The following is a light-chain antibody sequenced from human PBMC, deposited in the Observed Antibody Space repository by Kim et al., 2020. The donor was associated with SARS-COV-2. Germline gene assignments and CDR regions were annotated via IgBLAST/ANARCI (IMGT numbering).Light chain of an antibody. CDR3: SAWDSSLSAWV. CDR2: SDN. J-gene: IGLJ3*02. CDR1: NKNVGNHG. Sequence: RHTAARACTGNNKNVGNHGAAWLQQHQGHPPKLLSYSDNNRPSGISERLSAPRSGNTASLTITGLQPEDEAGYYCSAWDSSLSAWVFGGGTQLTVL. V-gene: IGLV10-54*01.